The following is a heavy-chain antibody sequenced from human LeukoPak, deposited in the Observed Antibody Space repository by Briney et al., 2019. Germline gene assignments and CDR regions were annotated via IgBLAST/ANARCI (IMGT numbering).Heavy chain of an antibody. D-gene: IGHD5-18*01. Sequence: SQTLSLTCTVSGGSVSSGSYYWSWIRQPPGKGLEWIGYIYYSGSTNYNPSLKSRVTISVDTSKNQFSLKLSSVTAADTAVYHCAREAMYSYGNNFDYWGQGTLVTVSS. CDR3: AREAMYSYGNNFDY. CDR2: IYYSGST. V-gene: IGHV4-61*01. J-gene: IGHJ4*02. CDR1: GGSVSSGSYY.